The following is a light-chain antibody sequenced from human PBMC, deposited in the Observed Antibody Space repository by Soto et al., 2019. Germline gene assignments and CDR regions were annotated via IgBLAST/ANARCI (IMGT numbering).Light chain of an antibody. J-gene: IGKJ1*01. CDR1: QSVSNNY. CDR2: GAS. CDR3: QNYYSAPRT. Sequence: EIVLAQSPGTLSLSPGESATLSCRASQSVSNNYLAWYQQKPGQAPRLLIYGASNRATGIPDRFSGSGSGTDFTLTISRLEPEDIATYYCQNYYSAPRTVGQGTKVDIK. V-gene: IGKV3-20*01.